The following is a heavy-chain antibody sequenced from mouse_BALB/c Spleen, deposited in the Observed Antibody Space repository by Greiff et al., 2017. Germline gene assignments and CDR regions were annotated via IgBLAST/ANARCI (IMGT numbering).Heavy chain of an antibody. CDR2: IDPENGNT. Sequence: VQLQQSGAELVRPGALVKLSCKASGFNIKDYYMHWVKQRPEQGLEWIGWIDPENGNTIYDPKFQGKASITADTSSNTAYLQLSSLTSEDTAVYYCAAYYRYDGGYAMDYWGQGTSVTVSS. J-gene: IGHJ4*01. CDR1: GFNIKDYY. D-gene: IGHD2-14*01. V-gene: IGHV14-1*02. CDR3: AAYYRYDGGYAMDY.